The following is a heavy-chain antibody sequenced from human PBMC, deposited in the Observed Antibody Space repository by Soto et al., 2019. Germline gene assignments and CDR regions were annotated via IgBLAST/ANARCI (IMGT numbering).Heavy chain of an antibody. CDR1: GFTFTGYY. J-gene: IGHJ5*02. CDR3: ARMATFGSLNWFDP. D-gene: IGHD3-16*01. CDR2: INPNSGGT. V-gene: IGHV1-2*02. Sequence: GASVKVSCKASGFTFTGYYMHWVRQAPGQGLEWMGWINPNSGGTNYAQKFQGRVTMTRDISIATAYMELSSLRSDDTAIYYCARMATFGSLNWFDPWGQGTLVTVSS.